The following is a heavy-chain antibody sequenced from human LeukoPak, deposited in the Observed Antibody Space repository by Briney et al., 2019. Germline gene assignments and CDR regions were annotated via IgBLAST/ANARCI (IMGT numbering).Heavy chain of an antibody. CDR1: GGSISSYY. D-gene: IGHD3-10*01. CDR3: AREDRSWFGELFEGFDY. J-gene: IGHJ4*02. Sequence: SETLSLTCTVSGGSISSYYWSLIRQPPGKGLEWIGYIYYSGSTTYNPPPKNRVTISVDPSKKQFSLKLSSVTATDTAVYYCAREDRSWFGELFEGFDYWGQGTLVTVAS. V-gene: IGHV4-59*01. CDR2: IYYSGST.